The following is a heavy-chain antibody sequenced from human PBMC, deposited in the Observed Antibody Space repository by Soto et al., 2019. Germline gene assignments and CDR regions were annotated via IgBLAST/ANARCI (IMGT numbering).Heavy chain of an antibody. Sequence: QVQLQESGPGLVKPSETLSLTCTVSGGSISSYYWSWIRQPPGKGLEWIGYIYYSGSTNYNPSLKSRVTISVDTSKHQFSLKLSSVTAADTAVYYCATNIVVVPAARSYYYYYMDVWGKGTTVTVSS. CDR3: ATNIVVVPAARSYYYYYMDV. J-gene: IGHJ6*03. D-gene: IGHD2-2*01. CDR2: IYYSGST. V-gene: IGHV4-59*01. CDR1: GGSISSYY.